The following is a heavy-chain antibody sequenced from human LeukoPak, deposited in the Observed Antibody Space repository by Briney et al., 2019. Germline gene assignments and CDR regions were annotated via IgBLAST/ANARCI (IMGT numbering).Heavy chain of an antibody. D-gene: IGHD3-10*01. CDR2: ISWNSGSI. Sequence: GGSLRLSCAASGFTFDDYAMHWVRQAPGKGLEWVSGISWNSGSIGYADSVKGRFTISRDNSKKSLYLQMNSLRIEDTALYYCAKDWAMIREDYYMDVWGKGTTVTVSS. CDR3: AKDWAMIREDYYMDV. J-gene: IGHJ6*03. V-gene: IGHV3-9*01. CDR1: GFTFDDYA.